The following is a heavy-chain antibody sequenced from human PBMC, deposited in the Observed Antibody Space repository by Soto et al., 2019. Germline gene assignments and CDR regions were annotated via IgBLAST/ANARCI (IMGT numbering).Heavy chain of an antibody. CDR3: ARDQYSSSWWYYYYYGMDV. CDR1: GFTFSSYW. D-gene: IGHD6-13*01. Sequence: GGSLRLSCAASGFTFSSYWMSWVRQAPGKGLEWVANIKQDGSEKYYVDSVKGRFTISRDNAKNSLYLQMNSLRAEDTAVYYCARDQYSSSWWYYYYYGMDVWGQGTTVTVSS. V-gene: IGHV3-7*01. J-gene: IGHJ6*02. CDR2: IKQDGSEK.